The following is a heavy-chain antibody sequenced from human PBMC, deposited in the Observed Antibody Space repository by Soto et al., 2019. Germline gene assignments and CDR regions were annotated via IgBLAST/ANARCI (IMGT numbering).Heavy chain of an antibody. V-gene: IGHV1-8*01. CDR3: ARTICGYYYRYTNHRYLLDV. CDR1: GDTFTSYD. D-gene: IGHD3-22*01. CDR2: LNPNSDNT. Sequence: ASVKVSCKASGDTFTSYDSNWVRQATGQGLEWMGWLNPNSDNTGYAQKFQVRVTMTRDTSISTAYIELSSLRSEDTAVYYCARTICGYYYRYTNHRYLLDVWGQGSTVTVSS. J-gene: IGHJ6*02.